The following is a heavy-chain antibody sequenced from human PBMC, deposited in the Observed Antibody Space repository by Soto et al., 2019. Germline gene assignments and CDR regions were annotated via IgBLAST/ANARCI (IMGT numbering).Heavy chain of an antibody. CDR1: GYTFSKSW. CDR2: IYPGDSDT. V-gene: IGHV5-51*01. Sequence: GDSLKISCQGSGYTFSKSWIACVREMPGEGLEGVGIIYPGDSDTRYSPSFQGQVTISADMSINTTYLQWCSLKATDTAMYYCARRGGFGRMYYFKLWGKGTRVIVSS. CDR3: ARRGGFGRMYYFKL. D-gene: IGHD2-8*01. J-gene: IGHJ4*02.